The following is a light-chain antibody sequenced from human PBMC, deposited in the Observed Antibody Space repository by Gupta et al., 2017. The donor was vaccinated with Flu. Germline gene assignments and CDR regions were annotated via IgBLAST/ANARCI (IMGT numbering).Light chain of an antibody. V-gene: IGLV1-40*01. CDR2: GND. CDR3: QSYDSSLSGSWV. Sequence: NIGAGYDVYWYQQLPGTAPKLLIHGNDNRPSGVPDRFSGSKSGTSASLAITGLQAEDEADYYCQSYDSSLSGSWVFGGGTKLTVL. J-gene: IGLJ3*02. CDR1: NIGAGYD.